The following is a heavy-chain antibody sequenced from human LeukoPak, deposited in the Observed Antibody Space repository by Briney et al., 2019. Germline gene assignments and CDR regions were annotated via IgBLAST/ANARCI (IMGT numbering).Heavy chain of an antibody. D-gene: IGHD3-3*01. J-gene: IGHJ3*02. V-gene: IGHV4-59*11. Sequence: SETLSLTCTVSGGSISSHYWSWVRQPPGKGLEWIGYIYYSGSTNYNPSLKSRVTISVDTSKNQFSLKLSSVTAADTAVYYCARDGYDFWSGYYFDIWGQGTMVTVSS. CDR2: IYYSGST. CDR3: ARDGYDFWSGYYFDI. CDR1: GGSISSHY.